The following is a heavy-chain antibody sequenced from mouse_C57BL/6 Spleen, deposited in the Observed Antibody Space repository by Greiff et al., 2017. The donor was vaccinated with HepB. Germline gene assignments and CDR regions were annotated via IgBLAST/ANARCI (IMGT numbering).Heavy chain of an antibody. J-gene: IGHJ2*01. CDR3: AFEGSSFLYFDY. Sequence: QVQLQQSGAELVKPGASVKISCKASGYAFSSYWMNWVKQRPGKGLEWIGQIYPGDGDTNYNGKFKGKATLTADKSSSTAYMQLSSLTSEDSAVYFCAFEGSSFLYFDYWGQGTTLTVSS. CDR1: GYAFSSYW. V-gene: IGHV1-80*01. D-gene: IGHD1-1*01. CDR2: IYPGDGDT.